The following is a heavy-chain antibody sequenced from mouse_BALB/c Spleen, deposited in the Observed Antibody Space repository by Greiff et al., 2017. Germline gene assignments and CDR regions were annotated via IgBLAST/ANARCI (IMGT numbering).Heavy chain of an antibody. CDR2: ILPGSGST. CDR3: ARDYYYGSSHVFAY. D-gene: IGHD1-1*01. Sequence: QVQLKQSGAELMKPGASVKISCKATGYTFSSYWIEWVKQRPGHGLEWIGEILPGSGSTNYNEKFKGKATFTADTSSNTAYMQLSSLTSEDSAVYYCARDYYYGSSHVFAYWGQGTLVTVSA. V-gene: IGHV1-9*01. CDR1: GYTFSSYW. J-gene: IGHJ3*01.